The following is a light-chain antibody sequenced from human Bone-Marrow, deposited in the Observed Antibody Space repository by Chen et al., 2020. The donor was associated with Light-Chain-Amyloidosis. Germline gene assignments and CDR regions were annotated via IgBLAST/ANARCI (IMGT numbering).Light chain of an antibody. CDR1: NIGSTS. J-gene: IGLJ3*02. CDR3: QVWDRSSDRPV. CDR2: DDS. Sequence: SYVLTPPSSVSVAPVQTATFACGGNNIGSTSVHWYQQPPGQAPLLVVYDDSDRPSGIPERLSGSNSGNTATLTISRVEAGDEADYYCQVWDRSSDRPVFGGGTKLTVL. V-gene: IGLV3-21*02.